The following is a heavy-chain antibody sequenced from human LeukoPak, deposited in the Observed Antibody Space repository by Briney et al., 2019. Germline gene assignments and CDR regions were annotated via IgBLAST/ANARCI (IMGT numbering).Heavy chain of an antibody. CDR3: ARLNGGSGQWLVRGYFDY. D-gene: IGHD6-19*01. J-gene: IGHJ4*02. CDR2: IYYSVST. CDR1: GGSISSYY. V-gene: IGHV4-59*08. Sequence: SDTLSLTCTVSGGSISSYYWSWIRQPPGKGLEWTGYIYYSVSTNYNPSLKSRVTISVDTSKNQFSLKLSSVTAADTAVYYCARLNGGSGQWLVRGYFDYWGQGTLVTVSS.